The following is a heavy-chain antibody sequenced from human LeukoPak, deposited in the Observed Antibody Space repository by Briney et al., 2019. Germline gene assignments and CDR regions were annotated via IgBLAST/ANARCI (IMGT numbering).Heavy chain of an antibody. J-gene: IGHJ4*02. CDR3: ARETPPYYYGSGSSSNFDY. Sequence: SETLSLTCTVSGGSISSTTYYWSWIRQPAAGKGLEWIGRISTSGSTNYNPSLKSRVTISVDTSKNQFSLKLGSVTAADTAVYYCARETPPYYYGSGSSSNFDYWGQGTLVTVSS. V-gene: IGHV4-61*02. CDR2: ISTSGST. D-gene: IGHD3-10*01. CDR1: GGSISSTTYY.